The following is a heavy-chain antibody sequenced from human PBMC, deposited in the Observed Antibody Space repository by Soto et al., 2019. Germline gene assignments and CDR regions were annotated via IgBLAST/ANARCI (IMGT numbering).Heavy chain of an antibody. CDR1: GLTFSSYG. D-gene: IGHD3-3*01. CDR2: ISYDGSNK. J-gene: IGHJ6*02. V-gene: IGHV3-30*18. Sequence: GGSLRLSCAASGLTFSSYGMHWVRQAPGKGLEWVAVISYDGSNKYYADSVKGRFTISRDNSKNTLYLQMNSLRAEDTAVYYCAKDRSYDFWSGYYNLYYYYGMDVWGQGTTVTVSS. CDR3: AKDRSYDFWSGYYNLYYYYGMDV.